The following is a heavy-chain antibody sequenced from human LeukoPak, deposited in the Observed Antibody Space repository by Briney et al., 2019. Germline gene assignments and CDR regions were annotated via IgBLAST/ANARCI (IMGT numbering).Heavy chain of an antibody. CDR3: ARHPRYYDSSVLLPDAFDI. CDR2: IDPSSTYI. Sequence: GGSLRLSCAASGFTFRSYSMNWVRQAPGKGLEWVSAIDPSSTYIYYADSVKGRFTISRDNSKNTLYLQMDSLRAEDAAVYYCARHPRYYDSSVLLPDAFDIWGQGTMVTVSS. V-gene: IGHV3-21*01. D-gene: IGHD3-22*01. J-gene: IGHJ3*02. CDR1: GFTFRSYS.